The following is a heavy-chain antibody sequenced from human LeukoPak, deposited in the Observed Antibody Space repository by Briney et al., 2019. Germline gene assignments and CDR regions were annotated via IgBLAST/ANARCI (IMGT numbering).Heavy chain of an antibody. J-gene: IGHJ4*02. Sequence: GGSLRLSCAASGFTFSSHGMNWVSQAPGKGLEWVSGITGSGGNRYYADSVKGRFTISRDNSKNTLYLQMNSLRAEDTAVYYCAKYYPVGYYDSSGPSSYDYWGQGTLVTVSS. D-gene: IGHD3-22*01. CDR1: GFTFSSHG. V-gene: IGHV3-23*01. CDR2: ITGSGGNR. CDR3: AKYYPVGYYDSSGPSSYDY.